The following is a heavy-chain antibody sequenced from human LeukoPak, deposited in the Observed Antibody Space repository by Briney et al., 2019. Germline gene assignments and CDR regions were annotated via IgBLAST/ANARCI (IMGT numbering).Heavy chain of an antibody. CDR3: ARGALYGFYYMDV. D-gene: IGHD3-16*01. Sequence: GPSGKVSCKASGYTFTSYVINWLRQATGQGLEWMGWMNPNRGNPGYAQKFQGRVTMTRNTSIPTAYTELSSLRSEDTAVYYCARGALYGFYYMDVWGKGTTVTVSS. J-gene: IGHJ6*03. CDR1: GYTFTSYV. V-gene: IGHV1-8*01. CDR2: MNPNRGNP.